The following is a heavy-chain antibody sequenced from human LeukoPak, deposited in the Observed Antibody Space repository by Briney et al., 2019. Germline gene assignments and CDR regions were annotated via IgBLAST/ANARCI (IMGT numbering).Heavy chain of an antibody. Sequence: TSETLSLTCTVAGGSLRSYYCSWIQQPARKGLEWIGRIYTSGSTNYTPSLKSRVTMSVDTSKHQFSLKLSSVTAADTAVYYCARGWDGDYEGYYYYGMDVWGQGTTVTVSS. CDR2: IYTSGST. J-gene: IGHJ6*02. D-gene: IGHD4-17*01. V-gene: IGHV4-4*07. CDR1: GGSLRSYY. CDR3: ARGWDGDYEGYYYYGMDV.